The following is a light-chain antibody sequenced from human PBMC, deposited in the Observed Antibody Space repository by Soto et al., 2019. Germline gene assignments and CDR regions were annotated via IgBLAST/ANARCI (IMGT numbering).Light chain of an antibody. CDR2: GAS. CDR1: QSVSIN. CDR3: QQYDNWPQT. J-gene: IGKJ1*01. V-gene: IGKV3-15*01. Sequence: EIVMTQSPATLSVSPGESATLSCRASQSVSINLAWYQHKPGQAPRLLIYGASTRATGIPARFSGRGSGTEFTLTISSLQSVDFAVYYCQQYDNWPQTFGQGTKVDIK.